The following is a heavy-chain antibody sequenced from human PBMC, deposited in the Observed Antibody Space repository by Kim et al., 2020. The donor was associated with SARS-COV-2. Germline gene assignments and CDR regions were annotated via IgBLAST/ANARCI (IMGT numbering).Heavy chain of an antibody. J-gene: IGHJ4*02. D-gene: IGHD3-3*01. CDR2: ISGSGGST. CDR3: AKDPFYDFWSGYYLDY. Sequence: GGSLRLSCAASGFTFSNYAMNWVRQAPRKGLEWVSAISGSGGSTYYADSVKGRFTISRDNSKNTLYLQMNSLRAEDTAVYYCAKDPFYDFWSGYYLDYWGQGTLVTVSS. V-gene: IGHV3-23*01. CDR1: GFTFSNYA.